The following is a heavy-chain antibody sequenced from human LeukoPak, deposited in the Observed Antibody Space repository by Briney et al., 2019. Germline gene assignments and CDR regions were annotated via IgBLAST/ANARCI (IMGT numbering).Heavy chain of an antibody. Sequence: GGSLRLSCAASGFVFSSYWMHWVRQVPGRGLVWVSRIYTDGSYTNYAYSVKGRFTISRDNAKNTLSLHMNSLRAEDMGVYYCARGDDESLDHWGQGTLVTVSS. D-gene: IGHD3-16*01. V-gene: IGHV3-74*01. CDR2: IYTDGSYT. J-gene: IGHJ4*02. CDR1: GFVFSSYW. CDR3: ARGDDESLDH.